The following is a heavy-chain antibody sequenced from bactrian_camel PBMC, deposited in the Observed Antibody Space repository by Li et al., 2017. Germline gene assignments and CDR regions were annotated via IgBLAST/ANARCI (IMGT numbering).Heavy chain of an antibody. D-gene: IGHD4*01. CDR1: GYTVANYC. J-gene: IGHJ4*01. Sequence: HVQLVESGGGSVQPGGSLRLSCVASGYTVANYCMAWFRQAPGKEREEVASEDRIGTTQYLDSVKGRFTVSKDRATDTVYLQMNSLKPEDTAMYSCKTVCDFDYVDYADYDRWCQGTQVTVS. CDR3: KTVCDFDYVDYADYDR. CDR2: EDRIGTT. V-gene: IGHV3S60*01.